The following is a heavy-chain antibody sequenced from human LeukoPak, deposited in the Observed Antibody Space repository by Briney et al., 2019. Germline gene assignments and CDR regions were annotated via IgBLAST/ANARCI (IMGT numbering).Heavy chain of an antibody. CDR2: ISYDGSNK. CDR1: GFTFSSYG. D-gene: IGHD6-13*01. CDR3: ASEKGYSSSYAY. J-gene: IGHJ4*02. V-gene: IGHV3-30*03. Sequence: PGGSLRLSCAASGFTFSSYGMHWVRQAPDKGLEWVAVISYDGSNKYYADSVKGRFTISRDNSKNTLYLQMNSLRAEDTAVYYCASEKGYSSSYAYWGQGTLVTVSS.